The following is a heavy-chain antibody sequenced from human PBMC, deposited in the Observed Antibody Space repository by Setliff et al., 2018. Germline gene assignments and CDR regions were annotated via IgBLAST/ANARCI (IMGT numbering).Heavy chain of an antibody. CDR1: GFIFGSFG. D-gene: IGHD3-3*01. J-gene: IGHJ4*02. CDR2: IRYDGISK. Sequence: GGSLRLSCAASGFIFGSFGMYWVRQAPGKGLEWVAFIRYDGISKYYADSVKGRFTISRDDSYNTLNLQMNSLRAEDTAIYYCAKVLAIFGVVTDIGFYFDYWGQGSLVTVSS. CDR3: AKVLAIFGVVTDIGFYFDY. V-gene: IGHV3-30*02.